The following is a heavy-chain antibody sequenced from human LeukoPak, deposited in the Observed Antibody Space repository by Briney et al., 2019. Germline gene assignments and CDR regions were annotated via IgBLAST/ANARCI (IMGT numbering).Heavy chain of an antibody. V-gene: IGHV3-9*01. CDR1: GFTFDVHA. CDR2: ISWNSGSI. Sequence: GGSLRLSCAASGFTFDVHAMHWVRQAPGKGLEWVSGISWNSGSIGYADSVQGRFTISRDNAKNSLYLQINSLRPEDTALYYCVKEDITAFDYWGQGALVTVSS. CDR3: VKEDITAFDY. D-gene: IGHD3-10*01. J-gene: IGHJ4*02.